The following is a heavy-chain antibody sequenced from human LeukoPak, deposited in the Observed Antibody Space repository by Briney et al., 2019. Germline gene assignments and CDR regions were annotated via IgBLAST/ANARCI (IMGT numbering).Heavy chain of an antibody. D-gene: IGHD3-22*01. CDR3: ERTNYCDSSGYHFDAFDI. Sequence: GASVKVSCKASGYTFTSYGISWVRQAPGQGLEWMGWISAYNGNTNYAQKLQGRVTMTTDTSTSTAYMELRSLRSDDTAVYYCERTNYCDSSGYHFDAFDIWGQGTMVTVSS. J-gene: IGHJ3*02. V-gene: IGHV1-18*01. CDR1: GYTFTSYG. CDR2: ISAYNGNT.